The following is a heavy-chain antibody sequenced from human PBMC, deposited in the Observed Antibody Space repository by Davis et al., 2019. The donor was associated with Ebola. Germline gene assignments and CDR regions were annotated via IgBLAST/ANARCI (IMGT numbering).Heavy chain of an antibody. J-gene: IGHJ4*02. CDR2: IYSGGST. V-gene: IGHV3-53*01. Sequence: GGSLRLSCAASGFTVSSNYMSWVRQAPGKGLEWVSVIYSGGSTYYADSVKGRFTISRDNAKSSLYLQMGSLRVEDTAVYYCAGPLTMAIFDHWGQGTLVAVSS. CDR1: GFTVSSNY. D-gene: IGHD3-10*01. CDR3: AGPLTMAIFDH.